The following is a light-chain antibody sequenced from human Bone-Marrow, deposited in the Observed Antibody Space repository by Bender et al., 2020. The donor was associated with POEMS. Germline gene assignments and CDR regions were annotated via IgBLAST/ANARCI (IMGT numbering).Light chain of an antibody. CDR3: CSYAGSTMA. CDR1: GSNIGGYP. J-gene: IGLJ2*01. CDR2: TNN. Sequence: QSVLTQPPSVSGTPGQRVTISCSGSGSNIGGYPVNWYQQLPGTAPRLLIYTNNERPSGVPDRFSGSKSGTSASLAITGLQPEDEADYYCCSYAGSTMAFGGGTILTVL. V-gene: IGLV1-44*01.